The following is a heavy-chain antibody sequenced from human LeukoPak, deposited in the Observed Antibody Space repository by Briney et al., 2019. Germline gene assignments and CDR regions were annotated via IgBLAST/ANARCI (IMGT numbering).Heavy chain of an antibody. CDR1: GYSFTSYW. CDR2: IYPGDSDT. V-gene: IGHV5-51*01. Sequence: GESLKISCKGSGYSFTSYWIGWVRQMPGKGLEWMGIIYPGDSDTIYSPSFQGQVTISADKSLSTAYLQWSSLKASDTAMYYCARGAAGTSSYHYNGMDVWGQGTTVTVSS. J-gene: IGHJ6*02. D-gene: IGHD6-13*01. CDR3: ARGAAGTSSYHYNGMDV.